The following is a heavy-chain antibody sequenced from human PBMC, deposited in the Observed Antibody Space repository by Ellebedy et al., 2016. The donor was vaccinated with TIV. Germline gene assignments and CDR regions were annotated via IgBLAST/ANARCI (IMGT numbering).Heavy chain of an antibody. D-gene: IGHD6-25*01. CDR2: IYAGGNT. V-gene: IGHV3-53*01. CDR3: ARSVLAYDSGWPWFDP. J-gene: IGHJ5*02. CDR1: GFTVTSNY. Sequence: GESLKISCAASGFTVTSNYMNWFRQAPGKGLEWVAAIYAGGNTHYANSVTGRFTISRDRNKNTLYLDMNNLRAEDTAVYYCARSVLAYDSGWPWFDPWGQGTLVTVSS.